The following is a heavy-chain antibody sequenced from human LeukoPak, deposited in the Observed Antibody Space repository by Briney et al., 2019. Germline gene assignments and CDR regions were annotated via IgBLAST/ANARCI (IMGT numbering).Heavy chain of an antibody. CDR3: ARGFGNYDESSHQYLSWYAFDV. V-gene: IGHV3-30*03. Sequence: PGKSLRISCSASALTFKTYAMHWARQAPGKGLEWVSTILFDGSNAFYADSVKGRFTISRDNAKNTLDLLMTNLRLEDTAVYFCARGFGNYDESSHQYLSWYAFDVWGQGTMVTVSS. CDR1: ALTFKTYA. CDR2: ILFDGSNA. J-gene: IGHJ3*01. D-gene: IGHD3-22*01.